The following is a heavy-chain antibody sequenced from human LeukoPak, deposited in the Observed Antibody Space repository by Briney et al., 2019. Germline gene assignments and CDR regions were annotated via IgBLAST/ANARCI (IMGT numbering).Heavy chain of an antibody. D-gene: IGHD3-9*01. CDR2: IHDTGST. Sequence: PSETLSLTCTVSGGSISRSNWWSWVRQPPGKGLEWIGEIHDTGSTNYNPPLKSRVTTSLDKSKNQFSLNLNSVTAADTAVYYCATYYDILSGYTFDYWGQGTLVAVSS. J-gene: IGHJ4*02. CDR1: GGSISRSNW. V-gene: IGHV4-4*02. CDR3: ATYYDILSGYTFDY.